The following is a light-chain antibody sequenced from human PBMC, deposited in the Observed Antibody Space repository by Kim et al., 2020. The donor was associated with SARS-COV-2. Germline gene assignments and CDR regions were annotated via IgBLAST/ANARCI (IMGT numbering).Light chain of an antibody. J-gene: IGLJ3*02. CDR3: TLYTASTTWV. CDR1: SSDIGSYNY. V-gene: IGLV2-14*03. CDR2: DVS. Sequence: QSALTQPASVSGSPGQSITISCTGTSSDIGSYNYVSWYQQHPGKAPKLVIYDVSERPSGVSNRFSASKSGNTASLTISGLQADDEADYYCTLYTASTTWVFGGGTKL.